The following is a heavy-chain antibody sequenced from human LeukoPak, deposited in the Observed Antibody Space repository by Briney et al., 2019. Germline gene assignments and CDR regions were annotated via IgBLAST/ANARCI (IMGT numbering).Heavy chain of an antibody. D-gene: IGHD3-22*01. V-gene: IGHV4-59*12. CDR3: ARADYYDSIGRFHH. CDR1: GGSISSYY. Sequence: SETLSLTCTVSGGSISSYYWSWIRQPPGKGLEWIGYIYYSGTTYYNPSLKSRVTMSVDTSKNQFSLNLSSVTAADTAVYYCARADYYDSIGRFHHWGQGTLVTVSS. J-gene: IGHJ4*02. CDR2: IYYSGTT.